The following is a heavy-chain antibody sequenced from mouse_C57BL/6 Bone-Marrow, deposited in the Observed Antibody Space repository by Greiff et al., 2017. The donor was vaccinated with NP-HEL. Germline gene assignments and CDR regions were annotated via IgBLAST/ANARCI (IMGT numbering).Heavy chain of an antibody. CDR1: GFNITDDY. D-gene: IGHD1-1*01. J-gene: IGHJ4*01. V-gene: IGHV14-4*01. CDR3: TTGDSSPYAMDY. Sequence: EVQLQQSGAELVRPGASVKLSCTASGFNITDDYMHWVKQRPEQGLEWIGWIHPEHGDTEYAPKFQGKATLTADKSSNTAYLQLSSLTAEDTAVYYCTTGDSSPYAMDYWGQGTSVTVSS. CDR2: IHPEHGDT.